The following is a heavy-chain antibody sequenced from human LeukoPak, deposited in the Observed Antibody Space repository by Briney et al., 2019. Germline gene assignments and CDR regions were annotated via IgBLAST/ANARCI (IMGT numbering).Heavy chain of an antibody. CDR2: IGGNGDNT. J-gene: IGHJ4*02. D-gene: IGHD3-9*01. V-gene: IGHV3-23*01. CDR3: ARDLTGGREV. Sequence: EGSLRLSCAASGITFSSFAMSWLRHAPGKGLEWVSGIGGNGDNTYYGDSVKGRFTISRDRAKNTLYLQMNSLRVEDTAVYFCARDLTGGREVWGQGTLVTVSS. CDR1: GITFSSFA.